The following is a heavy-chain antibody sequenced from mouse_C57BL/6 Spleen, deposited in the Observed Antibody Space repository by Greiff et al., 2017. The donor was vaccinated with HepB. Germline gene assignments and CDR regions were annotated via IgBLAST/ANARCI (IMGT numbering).Heavy chain of an antibody. D-gene: IGHD1-1*01. J-gene: IGHJ2*01. Sequence: EVKLLESGPGLVKPSQSLSLTCSVTGYSITSGYYWNWIRQFPGNKLEWMGYISYDGSNNYNPSLKNRSSITRETSKNKFFLKLNSVTTEDTATYYCSRDPHYYGSSFDSWGQGTTLTVSS. CDR1: GYSITSGYY. V-gene: IGHV3-6*01. CDR3: SRDPHYYGSSFDS. CDR2: ISYDGSN.